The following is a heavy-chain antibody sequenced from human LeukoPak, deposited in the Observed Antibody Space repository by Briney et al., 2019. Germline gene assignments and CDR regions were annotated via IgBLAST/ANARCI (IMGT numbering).Heavy chain of an antibody. D-gene: IGHD2-2*01. Sequence: SETLSLTCTVSGGSISSGDYYWIWIRQPPGKGLEWIGYIYYSGSTYNNPSLKSRVTISVDTSKNQFSLKLSSVTAADTAVYYCARAVIVPVARGFDYWGQGTLVTVSS. CDR3: ARAVIVPVARGFDY. J-gene: IGHJ4*02. CDR2: IYYSGST. V-gene: IGHV4-30-4*01. CDR1: GGSISSGDYY.